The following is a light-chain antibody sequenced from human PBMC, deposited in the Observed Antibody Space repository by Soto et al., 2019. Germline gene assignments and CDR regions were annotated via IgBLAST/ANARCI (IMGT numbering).Light chain of an antibody. J-gene: IGKJ1*01. CDR1: HSVSSNY. CDR3: QQYGISPT. V-gene: IGKV3-20*01. Sequence: EIVLTQSPGTLSLSPGERATLSCRSSHSVSSNYLAWYQQKPGQAPRLLIYDVSSSATGIPDRVSGSGSGTDFTLTISRLEPVVFAVYYCQQYGISPTFGQGTKVEIK. CDR2: DVS.